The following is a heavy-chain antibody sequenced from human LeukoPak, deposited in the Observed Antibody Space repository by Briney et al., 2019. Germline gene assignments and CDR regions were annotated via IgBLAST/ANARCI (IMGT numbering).Heavy chain of an antibody. Sequence: GGSLRLSCAASGFTSSSYGMHWVRQAPGKGLEWVAFIRYDGSNKYYADSVKGRFTISRDNSKNTLYLQMNSLRAEDTAVYYCVVLDYYYDSSGTDYWGQGTLVTVSS. D-gene: IGHD3-22*01. CDR2: IRYDGSNK. CDR1: GFTSSSYG. J-gene: IGHJ4*02. CDR3: VVLDYYYDSSGTDY. V-gene: IGHV3-30*02.